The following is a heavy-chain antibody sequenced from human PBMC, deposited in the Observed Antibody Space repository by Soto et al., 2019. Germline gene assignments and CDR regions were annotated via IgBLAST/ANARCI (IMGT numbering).Heavy chain of an antibody. CDR1: GGSFSGYY. CDR2: INHSGST. Sequence: QVQLQQWGAGLLKPSETLSLTCAVYGGSFSGYYWSWIRQPPGKGLEWIGEINHSGSTNYNPSLKGPITRSVATSTTPFSLKLSSVTAADPAGDYCARVVGLDAVLALDYWGQGTLVTVSS. D-gene: IGHD2-15*01. CDR3: ARVVGLDAVLALDY. V-gene: IGHV4-34*01. J-gene: IGHJ4*02.